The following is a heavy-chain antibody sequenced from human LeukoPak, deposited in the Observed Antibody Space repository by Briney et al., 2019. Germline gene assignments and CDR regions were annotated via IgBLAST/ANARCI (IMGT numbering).Heavy chain of an antibody. V-gene: IGHV1-69*13. D-gene: IGHD4-23*01. Sequence: SVKVSYKASGGTFSSYAISWVRQAPGQGLEWMGGIIPIFGTANYAQKFQGRVTITADESTSTAYMELSSLRSEDTAVYYCARDWDYGGNSFDPWGQGTLVTVSS. CDR3: ARDWDYGGNSFDP. CDR2: IIPIFGTA. CDR1: GGTFSSYA. J-gene: IGHJ5*02.